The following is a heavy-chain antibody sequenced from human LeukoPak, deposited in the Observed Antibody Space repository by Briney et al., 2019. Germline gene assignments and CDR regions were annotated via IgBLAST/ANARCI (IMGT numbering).Heavy chain of an antibody. CDR2: IYYSGST. CDR1: GGSISSGGYY. J-gene: IGHJ4*02. CDR3: ARESAAMVLDY. Sequence: PLETLSLTCTVSGGSISSGGYYWSWIRQHPGKGLEWIGYIYYSGSTYYNPSLKSRVTISVDTSKNQFSLKLSSVTAADTAVYYCARESAAMVLDYWGQGTLVTVSS. V-gene: IGHV4-31*03. D-gene: IGHD5-18*01.